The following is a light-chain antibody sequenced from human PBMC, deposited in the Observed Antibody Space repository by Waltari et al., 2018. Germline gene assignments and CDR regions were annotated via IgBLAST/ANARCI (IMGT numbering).Light chain of an antibody. CDR2: DDS. CDR1: SSNIGNNA. Sequence: QSVLTQPPSVSEAPRQRVTLSCSGSSSNIGNNAVHWYQQLPGKAPRLLIYDDSLLPSGVSDRFSGSKSGTSASLAISGLQSEDEALYYCATWDDSLNGGVFGGGTKLTVL. V-gene: IGLV1-36*01. J-gene: IGLJ3*02. CDR3: ATWDDSLNGGV.